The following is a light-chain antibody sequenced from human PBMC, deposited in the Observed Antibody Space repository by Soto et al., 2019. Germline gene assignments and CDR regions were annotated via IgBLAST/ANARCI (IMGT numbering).Light chain of an antibody. CDR3: SSYTTSSTVV. CDR2: NVS. V-gene: IGLV2-14*01. CDR1: SSDVGAYDY. Sequence: QSALTQPASVSGSPGKSITISCTGTSSDVGAYDYVSWYQQHPGKAPKLMLHNVSNRPSGVSNRFSGSKSGNTASLTISGLQAEDEADYYCSSYTTSSTVVFGGGTKLTVL. J-gene: IGLJ2*01.